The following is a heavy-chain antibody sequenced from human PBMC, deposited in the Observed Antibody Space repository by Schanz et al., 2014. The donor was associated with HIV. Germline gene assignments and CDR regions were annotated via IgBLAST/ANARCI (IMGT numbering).Heavy chain of an antibody. J-gene: IGHJ2*01. V-gene: IGHV3-23*01. CDR2: ISGSGGGT. CDR3: VKGRYFDL. CDR1: GFTFTSFG. Sequence: EVQLLESGGGSVQPGGSLRLSCAASGFTFTSFGMSWLRQTPGKGLEWVSSISGSGGGTFYADSVKGRFTISRDNSKNTLYLHMSSLRAEDTALYYCVKGRYFDLWGRGTLVTVFS.